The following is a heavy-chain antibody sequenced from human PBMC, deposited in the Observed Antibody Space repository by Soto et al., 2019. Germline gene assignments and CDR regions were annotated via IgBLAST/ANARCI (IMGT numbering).Heavy chain of an antibody. CDR3: ARERYQVISDGMDV. CDR2: INPETGGT. Sequence: ASVKASCKASGYTFTGYYVHWVREAPGQGLEWMGWINPETGGTSYAQKFQGRVTLSRDTSINTAYLELSRLRFDDAAVYFCARERYQVISDGMDVWGQRTTVTVSS. V-gene: IGHV1-2*02. J-gene: IGHJ6*02. CDR1: GYTFTGYY. D-gene: IGHD2-2*01.